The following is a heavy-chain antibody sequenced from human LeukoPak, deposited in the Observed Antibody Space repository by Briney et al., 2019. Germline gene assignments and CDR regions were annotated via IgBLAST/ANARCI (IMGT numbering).Heavy chain of an antibody. CDR2: ISGSGGST. J-gene: IGHJ4*02. CDR3: AKDLYEEAVAGVADY. D-gene: IGHD6-19*01. CDR1: GFTFSSYA. Sequence: GGSLRLSCAASGFTFSSYAMSWVRQTPGKGLEWVSAISGSGGSTYYADSVKGRFTISRDNSKNTLYLQMNSLRAEDTAVYYCAKDLYEEAVAGVADYWGQGTLVTVSS. V-gene: IGHV3-23*01.